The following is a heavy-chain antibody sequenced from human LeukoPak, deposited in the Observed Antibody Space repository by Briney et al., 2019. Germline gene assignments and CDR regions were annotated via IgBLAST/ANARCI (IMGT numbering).Heavy chain of an antibody. CDR1: GGSFSGYY. V-gene: IGHV4-34*01. D-gene: IGHD3-3*01. J-gene: IGHJ6*02. Sequence: SETLSLTCAVYGGSFSGYYWSWIRQPPGKGLEWIGEINHSGSTNYNPSLKSRVTISVDTSKNQFSLKLSSVTAADTAVYYCTGGHFGVASLEGYYYGMDVWGQGTTVTVSS. CDR3: TGGHFGVASLEGYYYGMDV. CDR2: INHSGST.